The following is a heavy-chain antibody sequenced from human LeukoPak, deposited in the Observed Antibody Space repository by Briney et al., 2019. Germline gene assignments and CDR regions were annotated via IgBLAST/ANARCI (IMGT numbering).Heavy chain of an antibody. V-gene: IGHV4-59*01. CDR1: GGSISTYY. Sequence: SETLSLTCTVSGGSISTYYWNWIRQPPGKGLEWIGYIYYSGRTNYNPSLKSRVSISIDTSKNQFSLKLSSVAAADTAFYYCARSDLYGDYPPGNYWGQGTLVAVSS. J-gene: IGHJ4*02. CDR3: ARSDLYGDYPPGNY. D-gene: IGHD4-17*01. CDR2: IYYSGRT.